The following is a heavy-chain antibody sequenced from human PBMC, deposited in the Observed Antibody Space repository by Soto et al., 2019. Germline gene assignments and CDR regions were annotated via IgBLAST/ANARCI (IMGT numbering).Heavy chain of an antibody. J-gene: IGHJ5*02. Sequence: GESLKISCKGSGYSFTNYWIGWVRQMPGKGLEWMGMIYPDDSDTKYSPSFQGQVTFSADKSINTAYLQWSSLKASDTAIYYCARLEWLSLAAWFDPWGQGTLVTVSS. CDR2: IYPDDSDT. D-gene: IGHD3-3*01. CDR1: GYSFTNYW. V-gene: IGHV5-51*01. CDR3: ARLEWLSLAAWFDP.